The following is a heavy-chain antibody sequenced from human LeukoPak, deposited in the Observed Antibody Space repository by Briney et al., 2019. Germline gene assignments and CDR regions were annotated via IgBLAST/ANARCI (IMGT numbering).Heavy chain of an antibody. CDR2: IRYDGSDK. Sequence: GGSLRLSCAAYDFTFSSYGMHWVRQAPGKGLEWVAFIRYDGSDKYYADSVKGRFTISRDNSKNTLYLQMNSLRAEDTAVYYCAKDSKTYSGSYGVDYWGQGTLVTVSS. CDR1: DFTFSSYG. CDR3: AKDSKTYSGSYGVDY. J-gene: IGHJ4*02. D-gene: IGHD1-26*01. V-gene: IGHV3-30*02.